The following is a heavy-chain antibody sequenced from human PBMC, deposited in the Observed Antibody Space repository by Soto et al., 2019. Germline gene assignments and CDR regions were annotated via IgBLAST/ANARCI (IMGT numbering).Heavy chain of an antibody. Sequence: EVQLVESEGGLVQRGGSLRLSCAASGFTFNYYWMHWVRQAPGQGLVWVSHIHGDGSSTTYADSVKGRFTISRDNAKNKLYLQMNSLRAEDTAVYYCARGDKGGFDLWGQGTTVTVSS. CDR1: GFTFNYYW. V-gene: IGHV3-74*01. D-gene: IGHD2-21*02. CDR3: ARGDKGGFDL. J-gene: IGHJ3*01. CDR2: IHGDGSST.